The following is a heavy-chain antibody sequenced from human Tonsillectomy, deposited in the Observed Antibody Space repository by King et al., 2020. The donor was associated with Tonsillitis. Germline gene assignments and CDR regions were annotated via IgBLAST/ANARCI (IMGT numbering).Heavy chain of an antibody. CDR1: GYTFTNFG. CDR3: RVGVDSFDM. Sequence: VQLVQSGAEVKKPGASVKVSCKASGYTFTNFGISWVRQAPGQGLEWMGWIGPKSGNTNYVQKLQGRVTLTTDKSTSTAYMELRSLRSDDTAIYFCRVGVDSFDMWGQRTMITVSS. J-gene: IGHJ3*02. D-gene: IGHD1-26*01. V-gene: IGHV1-18*01. CDR2: IGPKSGNT.